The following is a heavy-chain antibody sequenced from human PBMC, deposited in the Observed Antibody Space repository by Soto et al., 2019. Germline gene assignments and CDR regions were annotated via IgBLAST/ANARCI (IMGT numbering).Heavy chain of an antibody. V-gene: IGHV5-51*01. CDR3: ARLEGSSSSDYYYGMDV. J-gene: IGHJ6*02. D-gene: IGHD6-6*01. Sequence: GESLKISCKGSGYSFTSYWIGWVRQMPGKGLEWMGIIYPGDSDTRYSPSFQGQVTISADKSISTAYLQWSSLKASDTAMYYCARLEGSSSSDYYYGMDVWGHGTTVTVSS. CDR1: GYSFTSYW. CDR2: IYPGDSDT.